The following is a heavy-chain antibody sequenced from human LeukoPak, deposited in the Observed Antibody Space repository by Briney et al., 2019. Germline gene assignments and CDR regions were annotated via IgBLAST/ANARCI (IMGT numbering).Heavy chain of an antibody. CDR1: GFTFSDYY. CDR2: ISSSGSTI. Sequence: GGSLRLSCAASGFTFSDYYMSWIRQAPGKGLEWVSYISSSGSTIYYADSVKGRFTISRDNAKNSLYLQMNSLRAEDTAVYYCARDAAVDTIFGVVIYGPDYHYGMDVWGQGTTVTVSS. J-gene: IGHJ6*02. CDR3: ARDAAVDTIFGVVIYGPDYHYGMDV. D-gene: IGHD3-3*01. V-gene: IGHV3-11*01.